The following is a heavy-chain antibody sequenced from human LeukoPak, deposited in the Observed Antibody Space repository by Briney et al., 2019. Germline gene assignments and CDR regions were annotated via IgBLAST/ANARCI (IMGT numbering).Heavy chain of an antibody. V-gene: IGHV3-7*01. Sequence: GGSLRLSCAASGFTFSSYWMSWVRQAPGKGLEWVANIKQDGSEKYYVDSVKGRFTISRDNAKNSLYLQMNSLRAEDTAVYYCARDHHYYDSGASSLYWGQGTLVTVSS. CDR3: ARDHHYYDSGASSLY. CDR1: GFTFSSYW. J-gene: IGHJ4*02. D-gene: IGHD3-22*01. CDR2: IKQDGSEK.